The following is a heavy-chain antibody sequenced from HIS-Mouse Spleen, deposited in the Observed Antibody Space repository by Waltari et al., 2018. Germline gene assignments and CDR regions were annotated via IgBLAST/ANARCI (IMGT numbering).Heavy chain of an antibody. CDR2: IYYSGST. CDR1: GGSISSSSSY. CDR3: ARDPRWNDGIDY. D-gene: IGHD1-1*01. Sequence: QLQLQESGPGLVTPSETLSLTCPVSGGSISSSSSYWGWIRQPPGKGLEWIGSIYYSGSTYYNPSLKSRVTISVDTSKNQFSLKLSSVTAADTAVYYCARDPRWNDGIDYWGQGTLVTVSS. V-gene: IGHV4-39*07. J-gene: IGHJ4*02.